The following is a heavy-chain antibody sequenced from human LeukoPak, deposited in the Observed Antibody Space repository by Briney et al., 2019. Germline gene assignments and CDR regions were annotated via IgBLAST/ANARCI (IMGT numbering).Heavy chain of an antibody. V-gene: IGHV3-23*01. CDR1: GFTFSSYA. Sequence: PGGSLRLSCAASGFTFSSYAMSWVRQAPGKGLKWVSAISGSGGSTYYADSVKGRFTISRDNSKNTLYLQMNSLRAEGTAVYYCAKGHLYQILPGSYTPDYWGQGTLVTVSS. J-gene: IGHJ4*02. CDR2: ISGSGGST. CDR3: AKGHLYQILPGSYTPDY. D-gene: IGHD3-9*01.